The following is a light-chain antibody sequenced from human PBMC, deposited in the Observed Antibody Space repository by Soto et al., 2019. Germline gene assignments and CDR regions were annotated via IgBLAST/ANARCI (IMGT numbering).Light chain of an antibody. CDR3: LKYGSSRFT. CDR1: QSVSSSY. CDR2: GAS. J-gene: IGKJ3*01. V-gene: IGKV3-20*01. Sequence: EIVLTQSPGTLSLSPGERATLSCRASQSVSSSYLAWYQQKPGQAPRLLIYGASRRATGIPDRFSGSGSGTDFTLTISSLQPEDFAVYYCLKYGSSRFTFGPGTKVDIK.